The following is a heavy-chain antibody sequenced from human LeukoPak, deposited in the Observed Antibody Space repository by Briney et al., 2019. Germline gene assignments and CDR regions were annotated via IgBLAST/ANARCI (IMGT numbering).Heavy chain of an antibody. V-gene: IGHV1-46*01. CDR2: INPSGGST. J-gene: IGHJ4*02. D-gene: IGHD6-13*01. CDR3: ARDSGSSSWYDTIDY. Sequence: ASVKVSCKASGYTFTSYYMHWVRLAPGQGLEWMGIINPSGGSTSYAQKFQGRVTMTRDTSTSTVYMELSSLRSEDTAVYYCARDSGSSSWYDTIDYWGQGTLVTVSS. CDR1: GYTFTSYY.